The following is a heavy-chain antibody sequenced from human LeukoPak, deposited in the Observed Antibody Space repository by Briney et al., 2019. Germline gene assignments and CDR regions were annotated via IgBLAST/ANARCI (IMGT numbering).Heavy chain of an antibody. CDR3: VGTAAGGGRCFDL. Sequence: PSETLSLTCTVSGGSISSYYWSWIRQPPGKGLEWIGYMYYSGSTNYNPSLKSRSTISVDTSKNQFSLKLTSVTAADTAVYYCVGTAAGGGRCFDLWGRGTLVTVSS. CDR1: GGSISSYY. CDR2: MYYSGST. V-gene: IGHV4-59*08. D-gene: IGHD6-13*01. J-gene: IGHJ2*01.